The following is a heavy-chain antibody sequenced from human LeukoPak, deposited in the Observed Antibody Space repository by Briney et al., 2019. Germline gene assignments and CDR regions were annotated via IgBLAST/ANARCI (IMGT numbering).Heavy chain of an antibody. D-gene: IGHD6-19*01. CDR3: AKDLYSSGWYRRSVAFDI. CDR2: IGGSDGNT. CDR1: GFTFSSYA. Sequence: GGSLRLSCAASGFTFSSYAMSWVRQAPGNGLEWVSAIGGSDGNTYYADAVKGRFTISRDNSKNTLYLQMNSLRAEDTAVYYCAKDLYSSGWYRRSVAFDIWGQGTMVTVSS. J-gene: IGHJ3*02. V-gene: IGHV3-23*01.